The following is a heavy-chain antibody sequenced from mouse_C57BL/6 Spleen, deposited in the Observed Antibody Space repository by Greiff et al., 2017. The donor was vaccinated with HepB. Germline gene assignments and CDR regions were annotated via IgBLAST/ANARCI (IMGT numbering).Heavy chain of an antibody. Sequence: VQLVESGPGLVQPSQSLSITCTVSGFSLTSYGVHWVRQSPGKGLEWLGVIWSGGSTDYNAAFISRLSISKDNSKSQVFFKMNSLQADDTAIYYCARGGGTDYFDYWGQGTTLTVSS. CDR2: IWSGGST. CDR3: ARGGGTDYFDY. J-gene: IGHJ2*01. CDR1: GFSLTSYG. V-gene: IGHV2-2*01. D-gene: IGHD4-1*01.